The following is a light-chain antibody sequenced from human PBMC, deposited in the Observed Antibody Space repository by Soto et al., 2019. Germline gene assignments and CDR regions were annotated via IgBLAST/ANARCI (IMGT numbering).Light chain of an antibody. V-gene: IGKV1-5*03. CDR1: QTISSW. Sequence: DIQMTQSPSTLSGSVGDRVTITCRASQTISSWLAWYQQKPGKAPKLLIYKASTLKSGVPSRFSGSGSGTDFTLTISSLQPEDFVTYYCQQLNSYPLTFGGGTKVDIK. CDR3: QQLNSYPLT. J-gene: IGKJ4*01. CDR2: KAS.